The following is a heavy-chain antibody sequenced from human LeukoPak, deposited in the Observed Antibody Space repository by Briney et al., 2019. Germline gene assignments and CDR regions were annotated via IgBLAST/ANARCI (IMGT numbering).Heavy chain of an antibody. V-gene: IGHV4-30-2*01. CDR1: GGSIISGGYY. Sequence: SETLSLTCTVSGGSIISGGYYWSWIRQPPGTGLEWIGYIYHCGITYYNPSLKSRVTISVDRSKNQFSLEVSSVTAADTAVYYCAREMLDNHWFDPWGQGTLVTVSS. J-gene: IGHJ5*02. CDR2: IYHCGIT. D-gene: IGHD3-10*02. CDR3: AREMLDNHWFDP.